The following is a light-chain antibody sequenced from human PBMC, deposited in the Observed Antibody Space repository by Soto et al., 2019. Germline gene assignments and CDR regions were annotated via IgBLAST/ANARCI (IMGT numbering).Light chain of an antibody. CDR2: DAS. CDR1: QSINIY. J-gene: IGKJ2*01. CDR3: QQSYSTPPT. V-gene: IGKV1-39*01. Sequence: DIQMTQSPSSLSASVGDRVTIACRASQSINIYLNWYQQKVGRAPKLLISDASSLQSGVPSRFSGGGSGTDFTLTISNLQPEDFATYYCQQSYSTPPTFGQGTKVDIK.